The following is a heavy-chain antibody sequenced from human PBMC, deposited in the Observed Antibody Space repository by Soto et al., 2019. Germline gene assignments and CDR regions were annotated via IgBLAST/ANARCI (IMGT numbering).Heavy chain of an antibody. CDR1: GYTFTSYD. CDR2: MNPNSGNT. CDR3: ARGRGVVVVAANVRRAFYFDY. V-gene: IGHV1-8*01. Sequence: QVQLVQSGAEVKKPGASVKVSCKASGYTFTSYDINWVLQATGQGLEWMGWMNPNSGNTGYAQKFQGRVTMTRNTSISTAYMELSSLRSEDTAVYYCARGRGVVVVAANVRRAFYFDYWGQGTLVTVSS. J-gene: IGHJ4*02. D-gene: IGHD2-15*01.